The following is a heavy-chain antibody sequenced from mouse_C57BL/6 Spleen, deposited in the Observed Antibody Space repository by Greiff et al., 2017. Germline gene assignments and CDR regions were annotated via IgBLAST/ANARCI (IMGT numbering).Heavy chain of an antibody. CDR1: GYTFTDYY. J-gene: IGHJ4*01. V-gene: IGHV1-84*01. Sequence: QVQLQQSGPELVKPGASVKISCKASGYTFTDYYINWVKQRPGQGLEWIGWIYPGSGNTKYNEKFKGKATLTVDTSSSTTYMQLSSLTSGDSAVYFCARSKSKIYDYDVGAMDYWGQGTSVTVSS. CDR2: IYPGSGNT. CDR3: ARSKSKIYDYDVGAMDY. D-gene: IGHD2-4*01.